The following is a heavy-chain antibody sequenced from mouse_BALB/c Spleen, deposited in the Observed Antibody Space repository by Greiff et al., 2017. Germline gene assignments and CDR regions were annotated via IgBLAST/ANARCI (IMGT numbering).Heavy chain of an antibody. D-gene: IGHD2-2*01. CDR2: ISSGSSTI. V-gene: IGHV5-17*02. Sequence: EVQVVESGGGLVQPGGSRKLSCAASGFTFSSFGMHWVRQAPEKGLEWVAYISSGSSTIYYADTVKGRFTISRDNPKNTLFLQMTSLRSEDTAMYYCARGDYGYEEDYFDYWGQGTTLTVSS. CDR1: GFTFSSFG. CDR3: ARGDYGYEEDYFDY. J-gene: IGHJ2*01.